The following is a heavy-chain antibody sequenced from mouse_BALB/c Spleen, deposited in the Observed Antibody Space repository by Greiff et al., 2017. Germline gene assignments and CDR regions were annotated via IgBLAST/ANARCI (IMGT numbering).Heavy chain of an antibody. V-gene: IGHV6-6*02. CDR1: GFTFSNYW. CDR3: TTDYGQLHGVY. J-gene: IGHJ4*01. CDR2: IRLKSNNYAT. Sequence: EVKVEESGGGLVQPGGSMKLSCVASGFTFSNYWMNWVRQSPEKGLEWVAEIRLKSNNYATHYAESVKGRFTISRDDSKSSVYLQMNNVRAEDTCIYYCTTDYGQLHGVYGGRGTSVTVS. D-gene: IGHD1-1*02.